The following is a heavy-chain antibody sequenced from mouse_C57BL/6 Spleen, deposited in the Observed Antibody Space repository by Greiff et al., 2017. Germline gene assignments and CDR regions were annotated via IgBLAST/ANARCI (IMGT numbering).Heavy chain of an antibody. J-gene: IGHJ4*01. CDR3: ARHGSLNDDGSSYAMDY. CDR2: FYPGSGSI. Sequence: QVQLQQSGAELVKPGASVKLSCKASGYTFTEYTIHWVKQRSGQGLEWIGWFYPGSGSIKYNEKFKDKATLTADKSSSTVYMELRRLTSEDSAVYFCARHGSLNDDGSSYAMDYWGQGTSVTVSS. V-gene: IGHV1-62-2*01. CDR1: GYTFTEYT. D-gene: IGHD1-1*01.